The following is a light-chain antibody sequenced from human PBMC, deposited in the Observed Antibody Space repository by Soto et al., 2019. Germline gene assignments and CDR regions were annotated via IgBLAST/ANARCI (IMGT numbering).Light chain of an antibody. CDR1: SSDIGTYDY. V-gene: IGLV2-14*01. Sequence: QSVLTQPASVSGSPGQSITISCTGTSSDIGTYDYVSWYQQHPGKAPKLMIYEVSNRPSGVSNRFSGSKSGNTASLTISGLQAADEADYYCSSYTNINTLIFGGGTQLTV. J-gene: IGLJ2*01. CDR3: SSYTNINTLI. CDR2: EVS.